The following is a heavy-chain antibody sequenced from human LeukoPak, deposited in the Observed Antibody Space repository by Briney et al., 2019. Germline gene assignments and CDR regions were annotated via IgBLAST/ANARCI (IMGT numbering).Heavy chain of an antibody. D-gene: IGHD7-27*01. CDR2: ISWNSGSI. Sequence: GGSLRLSCAASGFPFDDYAVPWVRQAPGKGLEWVSGISWNSGSIGYADSVKGRFTISRDNAKNSLYLQMNSLRAEDTALYYCVTGYFDYWGQGTLVTVSS. CDR1: GFPFDDYA. CDR3: VTGYFDY. V-gene: IGHV3-9*01. J-gene: IGHJ4*02.